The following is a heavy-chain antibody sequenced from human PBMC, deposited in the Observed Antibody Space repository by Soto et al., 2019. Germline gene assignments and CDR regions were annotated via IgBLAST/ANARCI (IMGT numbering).Heavy chain of an antibody. CDR2: IFSNDEK. CDR3: ARILGRWADDAFDI. D-gene: IGHD1-26*01. CDR1: GFSLSNARMG. V-gene: IGHV2-26*01. J-gene: IGHJ3*02. Sequence: QVTLKESGPVLVKPTETLTLTCTVSGFSLSNARMGVSWIRQPPGKALELLAHIFSNDEKSYSTSLKSRLTISKDTPKSQVVLTMTNMDPVDTATYYCARILGRWADDAFDIWGQGTMVTVSS.